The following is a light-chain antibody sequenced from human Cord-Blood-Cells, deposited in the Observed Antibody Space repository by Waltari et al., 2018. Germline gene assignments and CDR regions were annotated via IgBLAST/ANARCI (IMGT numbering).Light chain of an antibody. CDR1: QSVSSSY. CDR3: QQYGSSTWT. J-gene: IGKJ1*01. Sequence: TQSPGTLSLSPGERATLSYRASQSVSSSYLAWYQQKPGQAPRLLIYGASSRATGIPDRFSGSGSGTDFTLTISRLEPEDFAVYYCQQYGSSTWTFGQGTKVEIK. V-gene: IGKV3-20*01. CDR2: GAS.